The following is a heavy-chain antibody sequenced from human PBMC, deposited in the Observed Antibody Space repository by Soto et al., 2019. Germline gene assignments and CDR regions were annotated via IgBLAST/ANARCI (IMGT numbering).Heavy chain of an antibody. CDR1: GFSLSTSGVG. CDR3: AHRQESYSSSWYFFGGFDP. V-gene: IGHV2-5*02. CDR2: IYWDDDK. Sequence: QITLKESGPTLVKPTQTLTLTCTFSGFSLSTSGVGVGWIRQPPGKALEWLALIYWDDDKRYSPSLKSRLTITKDTSKNHVVLTMTNMDPVDTATYYCAHRQESYSSSWYFFGGFDPWGQGTLVTVSS. D-gene: IGHD6-13*01. J-gene: IGHJ5*02.